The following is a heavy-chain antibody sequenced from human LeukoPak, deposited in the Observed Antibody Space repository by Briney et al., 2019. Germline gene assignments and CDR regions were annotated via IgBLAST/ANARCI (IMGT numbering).Heavy chain of an antibody. V-gene: IGHV4-4*02. J-gene: IGHJ4*02. Sequence: SETLSLTCAVSGGSISSSNWWSWVRQPPGKGLEWIGEIYHSGSTNYNPSLKSRVTISVDKSKNQFSLKLSSVTAADTAVYYCARELHYYDSSGYPYYFDYWGQGTLVTVSS. CDR1: GGSISSSNW. D-gene: IGHD3-22*01. CDR3: ARELHYYDSSGYPYYFDY. CDR2: IYHSGST.